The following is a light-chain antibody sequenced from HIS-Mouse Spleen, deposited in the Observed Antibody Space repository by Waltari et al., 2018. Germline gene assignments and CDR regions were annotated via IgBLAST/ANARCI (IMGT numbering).Light chain of an antibody. V-gene: IGLV2-23*01. CDR2: EGS. CDR3: CSYAGSSTWV. J-gene: IGLJ3*02. CDR1: SSDVGSYNL. Sequence: QSALTQPASVSGSPGQSITISCPGTSSDVGSYNLFSWYQQHPGQAPTRMIYEGSKRPSGVSNRFSGSKSGNTASLTISGLQAEDEADYYCCSYAGSSTWVFGGGTKLTVL.